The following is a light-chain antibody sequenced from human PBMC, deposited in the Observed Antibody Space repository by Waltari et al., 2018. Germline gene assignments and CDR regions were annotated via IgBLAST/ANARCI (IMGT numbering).Light chain of an antibody. J-gene: IGKJ1*01. CDR1: QGIRRD. CDR2: DAS. CDR3: LQDYNYPRT. Sequence: AIQMTQSPSSLSAFVGDRVTITCRASQGIRRDLAWYQQKPGEAPRVLIFDASTLHTGVPPRFSGSGSDTDFTLTISSLQPEDFATYFCLQDYNYPRTFGQGTKVEVK. V-gene: IGKV1-6*02.